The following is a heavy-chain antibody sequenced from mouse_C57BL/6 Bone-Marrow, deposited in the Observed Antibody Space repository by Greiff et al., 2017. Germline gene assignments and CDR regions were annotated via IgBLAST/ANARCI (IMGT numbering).Heavy chain of an antibody. CDR1: GFTFSNYW. CDR3: TGRELGYAMDY. J-gene: IGHJ4*01. Sequence: EVKLMESGGGLVQPGGSMKLSCVASGFTFSNYWMNWVRQSPEKGLEWVAQIRLKSDNYATHYAESVKGRFTISRDDSKSSVYLQMNNLRAEDTGIYYCTGRELGYAMDYWGQGTSVTVSS. D-gene: IGHD4-1*01. V-gene: IGHV6-3*01. CDR2: IRLKSDNYAT.